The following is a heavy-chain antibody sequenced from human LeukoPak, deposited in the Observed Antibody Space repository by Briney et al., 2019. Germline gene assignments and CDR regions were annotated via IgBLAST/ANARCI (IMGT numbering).Heavy chain of an antibody. CDR3: TTGRRITMVRGNYYYYYMDV. CDR1: GSTVSSNY. CDR2: IYSGGST. Sequence: GGSLRLSCAASGSTVSSNYMSWVRQAPGKGLEWVSLIYSGGSTYYADSVKGRFTISRDNSKNTLYLQMNSLRAEDTAVYYCTTGRRITMVRGNYYYYYMDVWGKGTTVTISS. D-gene: IGHD3-10*01. J-gene: IGHJ6*03. V-gene: IGHV3-53*01.